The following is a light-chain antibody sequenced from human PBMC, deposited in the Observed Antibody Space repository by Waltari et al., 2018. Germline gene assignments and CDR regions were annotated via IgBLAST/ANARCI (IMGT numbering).Light chain of an antibody. J-gene: IGLJ2*01. V-gene: IGLV1-47*01. CDR1: SSNIGSNY. Sequence: QSVLTQPPSASGTPGPRVTISCSGSSSNIGSNYVYWYQPLPGTAPKLLIYRNNHRPSGVPDRFSGSKSGTSASLAISGLRSEDEADYYCAAWDDSLSGVVFGGGTKLTVL. CDR2: RNN. CDR3: AAWDDSLSGVV.